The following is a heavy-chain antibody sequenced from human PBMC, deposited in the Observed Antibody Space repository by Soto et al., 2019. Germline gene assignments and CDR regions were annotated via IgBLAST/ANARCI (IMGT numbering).Heavy chain of an antibody. D-gene: IGHD4-17*01. J-gene: IGHJ4*02. Sequence: SEILSLTCAVSGDSISGYYWTWIRQPPGKGLEWVGSISYSGTTDYNPSLKSRVSLSVDTSKNQFSLKTEDTAVYYCTTVTTVDYYFDYWGQGTLVTVSS. CDR1: GDSISGYY. V-gene: IGHV4-38-2*01. CDR3: TTVTTVDYYFDY. CDR2: ISYSGTT.